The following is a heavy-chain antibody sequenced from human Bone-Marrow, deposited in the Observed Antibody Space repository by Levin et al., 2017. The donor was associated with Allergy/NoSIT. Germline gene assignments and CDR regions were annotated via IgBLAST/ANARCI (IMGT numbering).Heavy chain of an antibody. Sequence: QPGGSLRLSCAPSGFIFSDYAMSWVRQAPGKGLEWVSSISGSGDWTYHADSVKGRFTISRDNSGNTLFLQMNSLRDEDTAVYYCGKGFSSGRYGPHNWGQGTLVTVSS. V-gene: IGHV3-23*01. CDR3: GKGFSSGRYGPHN. CDR2: ISGSGDWT. J-gene: IGHJ1*01. D-gene: IGHD6-19*01. CDR1: GFIFSDYA.